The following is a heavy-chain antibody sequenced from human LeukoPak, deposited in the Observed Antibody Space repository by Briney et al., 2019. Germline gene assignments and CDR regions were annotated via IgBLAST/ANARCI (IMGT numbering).Heavy chain of an antibody. V-gene: IGHV4-4*07. CDR2: IYISGSGST. CDR3: ARGSHYYGSGSYYPFDY. CDR1: GGSISSYY. Sequence: SETLSLTCTVSGGSISSYYWSWIRQPAGKGLEWIGRIYISGSGSTNYNPSLKSRVTMSVDTSKNQFSLKLSSVTAADTAVYYCARGSHYYGSGSYYPFDYWGQGTLVTVSS. D-gene: IGHD3-10*01. J-gene: IGHJ4*02.